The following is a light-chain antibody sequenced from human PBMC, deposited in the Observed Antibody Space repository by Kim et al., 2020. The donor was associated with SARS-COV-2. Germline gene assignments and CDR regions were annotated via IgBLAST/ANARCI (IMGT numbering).Light chain of an antibody. CDR1: YLEKKY. CDR2: KDS. V-gene: IGLV3-27*01. Sequence: VSRDRQPGSPAPGVYLEKKYARWYQQKPGQAPVLVIYKDSERPSGIPERFAGSSSGTTATLTISGAQVVDEADYYCYSAADKRGVFGGGTQLTVL. CDR3: YSAADKRGV. J-gene: IGLJ2*01.